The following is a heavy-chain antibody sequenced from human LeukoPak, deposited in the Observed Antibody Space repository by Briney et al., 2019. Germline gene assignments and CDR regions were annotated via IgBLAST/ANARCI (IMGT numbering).Heavy chain of an antibody. CDR2: ISSSSSYI. CDR3: ARELAAGRGYFDY. CDR1: GFTFSSYS. J-gene: IGHJ4*02. V-gene: IGHV3-21*01. D-gene: IGHD1-14*01. Sequence: GGSLRLSCAASGFTFSSYSMNWVRQAPGKGLEWVSSISSSSSYIYYADSVKGRFTISRDNAKNSLYLQMNSLRAEDTAGYYCARELAAGRGYFDYWGQGTLVTVSS.